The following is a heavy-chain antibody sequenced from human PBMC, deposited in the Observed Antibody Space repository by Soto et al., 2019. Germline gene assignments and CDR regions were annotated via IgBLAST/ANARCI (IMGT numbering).Heavy chain of an antibody. CDR3: ARDHGGGGLTLEY. J-gene: IGHJ4*02. CDR1: GFTFSDYY. V-gene: IGHV3-11*01. D-gene: IGHD3-16*01. Sequence: QVHLEESGGGLVKPGGSLRLSCTASGFTFSDYYMGLIRQAPGKGLEWVSDISNSGRITHHADSVEGRFTISRDNAKNSLYLQMNSLRPEDSAIYYCARDHGGGGLTLEYWGQGTLVTVSS. CDR2: ISNSGRIT.